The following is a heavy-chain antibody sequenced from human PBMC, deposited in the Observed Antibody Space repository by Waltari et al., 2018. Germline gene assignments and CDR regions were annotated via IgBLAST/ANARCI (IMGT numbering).Heavy chain of an antibody. D-gene: IGHD6-19*01. Sequence: EVQLVQSGAEVKKPGESLKISCKGSGYSFTSYWIGWVRQMPGKGLEWRGIIDLGESDTRYSPSFQGQVTISADKSISTAYLQWSSLKASDTAMYYCARCTEYSSGWYYFDYWGQGTLVTVSS. CDR1: GYSFTSYW. J-gene: IGHJ4*02. V-gene: IGHV5-51*01. CDR2: IDLGESDT. CDR3: ARCTEYSSGWYYFDY.